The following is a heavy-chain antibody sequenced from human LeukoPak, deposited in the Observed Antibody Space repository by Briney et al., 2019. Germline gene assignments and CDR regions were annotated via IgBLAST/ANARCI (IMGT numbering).Heavy chain of an antibody. CDR1: GGSISSYY. V-gene: IGHV4-59*01. J-gene: IGHJ1*01. CDR2: IYYSGST. D-gene: IGHD4-17*01. CDR3: ARDDYGDYDYFQH. Sequence: SETLSLTCTVSGGSISSYYWSWIRQPPGKGLEWIGYIYYSGSTNYNPSLTSRGTISVDTSKNQCSLKLSSVTAADTAVYYCARDDYGDYDYFQHWGQGTLVTVSS.